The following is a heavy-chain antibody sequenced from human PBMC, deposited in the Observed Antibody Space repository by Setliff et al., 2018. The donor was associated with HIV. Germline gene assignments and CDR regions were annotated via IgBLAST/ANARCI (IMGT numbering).Heavy chain of an antibody. CDR1: GFTFSSYA. J-gene: IGHJ4*02. V-gene: IGHV3-30-3*01. CDR2: ISYDGSNK. CDR3: ARGGGRETYWENY. D-gene: IGHD1-26*01. Sequence: GGSLRLSCAASGFTFSSYAMHWVRQAPGKGLEWVAVISYDGSNKYYADSVKGRFTISRDNSKNTLYLQMNSLRAEDTAVYYCARGGGRETYWENYWGQGTPVTVSS.